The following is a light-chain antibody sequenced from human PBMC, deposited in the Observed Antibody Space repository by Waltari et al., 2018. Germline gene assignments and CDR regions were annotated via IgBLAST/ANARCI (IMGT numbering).Light chain of an antibody. V-gene: IGLV2-14*01. CDR2: DFS. CDR3: SSYTSSSTLGV. Sequence: QSALTQPASVSGSPGQSITLSCTGTSSDVGGYNYVSGYQQHPGKAPKPMIYDFSNRPSGVSNRFSGSKSGNTASLTISGLQAEDEADYYCSSYTSSSTLGVFGGGTKLTVL. J-gene: IGLJ3*02. CDR1: SSDVGGYNY.